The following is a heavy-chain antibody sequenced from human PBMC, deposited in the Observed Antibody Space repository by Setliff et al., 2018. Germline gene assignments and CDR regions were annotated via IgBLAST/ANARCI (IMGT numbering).Heavy chain of an antibody. CDR3: ARLALTGYDSSGYYYALDYYYYMDV. CDR1: GFSFSDAW. V-gene: IGHV3-11*04. J-gene: IGHJ6*03. Sequence: PGGSLRLSCTASGFSFSDAWMNWVRLVPGKGLEWVSTITWTGRTITYADSVKGRFIISKDNPKNSLFLQMNSLRAEDTAVYYCARLALTGYDSSGYYYALDYYYYMDVWGKGTTVTVSS. D-gene: IGHD3-22*01. CDR2: ITWTGRTI.